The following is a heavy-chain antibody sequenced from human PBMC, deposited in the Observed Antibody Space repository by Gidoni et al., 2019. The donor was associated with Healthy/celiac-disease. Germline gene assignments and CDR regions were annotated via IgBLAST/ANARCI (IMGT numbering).Heavy chain of an antibody. D-gene: IGHD3-10*01. Sequence: QLQLQESGPGLVKPSETLSLTCTVSGGSISSSSYYWGWIRQPPGKGLEWIGSIYYSGSTYYNPSLKSRVTISVDTSKNQFSLKLSSVTAADTAVYYCARHPQRHLWFGELFRFDIWGQGTMVTVSS. CDR3: ARHPQRHLWFGELFRFDI. J-gene: IGHJ3*02. CDR1: GGSISSSSYY. V-gene: IGHV4-39*01. CDR2: IYYSGST.